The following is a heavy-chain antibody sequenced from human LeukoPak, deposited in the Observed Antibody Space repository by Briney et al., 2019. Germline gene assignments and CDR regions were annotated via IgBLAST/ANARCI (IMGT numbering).Heavy chain of an antibody. J-gene: IGHJ4*02. Sequence: GSSVKVCCKASGGTFSSYAISWVRQAPGQGLEWMGGIIPIFGTANYAQKFQGRVTITADESTSTAYMELSSLRSEDTAVYYCARSAIAVAGIIHGYYFDYWGQGTLVTVSS. V-gene: IGHV1-69*01. CDR2: IIPIFGTA. CDR1: GGTFSSYA. D-gene: IGHD6-19*01. CDR3: ARSAIAVAGIIHGYYFDY.